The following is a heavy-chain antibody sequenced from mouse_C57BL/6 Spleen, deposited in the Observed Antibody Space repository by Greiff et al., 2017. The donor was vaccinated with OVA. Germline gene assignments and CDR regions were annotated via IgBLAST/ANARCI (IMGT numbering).Heavy chain of an antibody. V-gene: IGHV5-17*01. D-gene: IGHD2-5*01. CDR3: ARWGYSNVYYFDY. J-gene: IGHJ2*01. Sequence: EVKLVESGGGLVKPGGSLKLSCAASGFTFSDYGMHWVRQAPEKGLEWVAYISSGSSTIYYADTVKGRFTISRDNAKNTLFLQMTSLRSEDTAMYYCARWGYSNVYYFDYWGQGTTLTVSS. CDR2: ISSGSSTI. CDR1: GFTFSDYG.